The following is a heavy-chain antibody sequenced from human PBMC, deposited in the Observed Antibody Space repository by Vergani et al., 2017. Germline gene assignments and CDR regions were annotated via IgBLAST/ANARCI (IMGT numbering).Heavy chain of an antibody. Sequence: QLQLQESGPGLVKPSETLSLTCTVSGGSISSSSYYWGWIRQPPGKGLEWIGSIYYSGSTYYNPSLKSRVTISVDTSKNQFSLKLSSVTAADTAVYYCARPGGDSLWAFDIWGQGTMVTVSS. CDR3: ARPGGDSLWAFDI. J-gene: IGHJ3*02. D-gene: IGHD2-21*02. CDR2: IYYSGST. CDR1: GGSISSSSYY. V-gene: IGHV4-39*01.